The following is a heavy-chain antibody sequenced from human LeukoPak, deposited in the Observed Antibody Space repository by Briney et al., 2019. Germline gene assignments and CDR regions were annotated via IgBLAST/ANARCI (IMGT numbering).Heavy chain of an antibody. V-gene: IGHV3-48*03. CDR3: TRDSTTVSPHAFDI. Sequence: GGSLRLSCAASGFTFSSYEMNWVRQAPGKGLEWVSYISSSGSTIYYADSVKGRFTISRDNAKNSLYLQMTSLRAEDTAVYYCTRDSTTVSPHAFDIWGQGTTVTFSS. CDR2: ISSSGSTI. CDR1: GFTFSSYE. D-gene: IGHD4-11*01. J-gene: IGHJ3*02.